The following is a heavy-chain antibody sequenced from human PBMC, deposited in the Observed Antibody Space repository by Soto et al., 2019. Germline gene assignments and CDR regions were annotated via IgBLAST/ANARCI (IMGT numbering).Heavy chain of an antibody. Sequence: QVQLVQSGAEEKKPGASVKVSCKASGYTFTSYAMHWVRQAPGQRLEWMGWINAGNGNTKYSQKFQGRVTITRDTPATTPYMELSSLRSEATAVYSCATACVVVTAPAYWGQGTLVTVSS. CDR1: GYTFTSYA. J-gene: IGHJ4*02. CDR2: INAGNGNT. D-gene: IGHD2-21*02. CDR3: ATACVVVTAPAY. V-gene: IGHV1-3*05.